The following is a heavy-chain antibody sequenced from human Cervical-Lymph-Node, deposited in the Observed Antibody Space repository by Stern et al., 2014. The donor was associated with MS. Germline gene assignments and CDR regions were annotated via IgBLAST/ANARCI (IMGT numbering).Heavy chain of an antibody. CDR3: ARRRIAAAGDAFDI. Sequence: VQLGQSGAEVKKPGESLKISCKGSGYRFTNYWIGWVRQMPGKSLAWMGIISPGDSDTRYSTSFQGQVTISADKSISTAYLQWSSLKASDTAMYYCARRRIAAAGDAFDIWGQGTMVTVSS. CDR2: ISPGDSDT. CDR1: GYRFTNYW. J-gene: IGHJ3*02. D-gene: IGHD6-13*01. V-gene: IGHV5-51*01.